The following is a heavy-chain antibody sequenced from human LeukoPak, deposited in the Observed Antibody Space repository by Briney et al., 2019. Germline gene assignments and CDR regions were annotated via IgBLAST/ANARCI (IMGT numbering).Heavy chain of an antibody. V-gene: IGHV3-30*18. CDR1: GFTFSSYG. CDR2: ISYDGSNK. J-gene: IGHJ3*02. CDR3: AKEGGDTGLDAFDI. D-gene: IGHD2-21*02. Sequence: PGGSLRLSCAVSGFTFSSYGMHWVRQAPGKGLEWVAVISYDGSNKYYADSVKGRFTISRDNSKNTLYLQMNSLRAEDTAVYYCAKEGGDTGLDAFDIWGQGTMVTVSS.